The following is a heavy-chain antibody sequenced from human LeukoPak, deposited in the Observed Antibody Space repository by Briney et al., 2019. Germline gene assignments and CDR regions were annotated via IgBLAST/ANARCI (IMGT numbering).Heavy chain of an antibody. D-gene: IGHD3-3*01. Sequence: VGSLRLSCAASGFTFSNAWMSWVRQAPGKGLEWVGRIKSKTDGGTTDYAAPVKGRFTISRDDSKITLYLQMNSLKTEDTAVYYCTTHYEQTAFDYWGQGTLVTVSS. CDR2: IKSKTDGGTT. CDR3: TTHYEQTAFDY. V-gene: IGHV3-15*01. CDR1: GFTFSNAW. J-gene: IGHJ4*02.